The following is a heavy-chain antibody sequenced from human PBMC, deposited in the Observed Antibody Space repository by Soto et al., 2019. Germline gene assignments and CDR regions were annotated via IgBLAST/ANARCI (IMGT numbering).Heavy chain of an antibody. CDR3: ARDCSSTSCYANLGAFDI. V-gene: IGHV3-53*04. D-gene: IGHD2-2*01. Sequence: SGGSLRLSCAASGFTVSSNYMSWVRQAPGKGLEWVSVIYSGGSTYYADSVKGRFTISRHNSKNTLYLQMNSLRAEDTAVYYCARDCSSTSCYANLGAFDIWGQGTMVTVSS. J-gene: IGHJ3*02. CDR1: GFTVSSNY. CDR2: IYSGGST.